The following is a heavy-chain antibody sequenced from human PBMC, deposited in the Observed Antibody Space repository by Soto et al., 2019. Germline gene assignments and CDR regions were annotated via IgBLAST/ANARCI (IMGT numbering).Heavy chain of an antibody. CDR2: HSCSGGST. V-gene: IGHV3-23*01. Sequence: GTSLSLSCGPSVSSFSSYALSWVCEAPLTVAQWVLGHSCSGGSTCCVDSANIRFTIARDNSKNTLYLQMNRLRAEDTAVYQRANYYSDSSGYYFWFRAFDIWGQGTMVTVSS. CDR3: ANYYSDSSGYYFWFRAFDI. CDR1: VSSFSSYA. J-gene: IGHJ3*02. D-gene: IGHD3-22*01.